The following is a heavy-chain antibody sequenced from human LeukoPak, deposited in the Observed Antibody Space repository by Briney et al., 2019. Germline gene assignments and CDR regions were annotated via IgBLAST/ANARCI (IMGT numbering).Heavy chain of an antibody. CDR3: ARESPGAYFDY. Sequence: SETLSLTCTVSGVSFSSYNWSWLRQPAGKGLEWIGRIYTSGSTNYNPSLKSRVTMSVDTSKNQFSLKLSSVTAADTAVYYCARESPGAYFDYWGQGTLVTVSS. CDR1: GVSFSSYN. J-gene: IGHJ4*02. V-gene: IGHV4-4*07. CDR2: IYTSGST. D-gene: IGHD3-10*01.